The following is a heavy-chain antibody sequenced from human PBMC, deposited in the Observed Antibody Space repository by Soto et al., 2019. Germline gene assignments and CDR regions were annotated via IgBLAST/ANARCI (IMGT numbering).Heavy chain of an antibody. CDR3: AKDGGAEGYFGTWLDP. V-gene: IGHV1-69*15. D-gene: IGHD1-26*01. CDR1: VGTFSNYA. CDR2: IIPIFGTT. J-gene: IGHJ5*02. Sequence: QVQLVQSGAEVKKPGSSVKVSCKASVGTFSNYAITWVRQAPGQGLEWVERIIPIFGTTNVAQKFQGRVTITADESTTTAYVEMSGRRSDERAVYYCAKDGGAEGYFGTWLDPWGQVTLVTVSS.